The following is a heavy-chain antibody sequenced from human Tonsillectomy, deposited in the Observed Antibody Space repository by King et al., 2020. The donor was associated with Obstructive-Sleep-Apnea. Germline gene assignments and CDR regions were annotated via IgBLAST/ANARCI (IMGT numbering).Heavy chain of an antibody. Sequence: QLQESGPGLVKPSETLSLTCTVSDYSISSTYYWGWIRQAPDKGLEWIGSVYRSGSTTYYTPSLKTRLTISVDTSKNQFSLRLSSVTTADTAVYYWATRAGYCSGGSCLAGAFDIWGQGTMVTVSS. CDR2: VYRSGSTT. D-gene: IGHD2-15*01. J-gene: IGHJ3*02. CDR1: DYSISSTYY. CDR3: ATRAGYCSGGSCLAGAFDI. V-gene: IGHV4-38-2*02.